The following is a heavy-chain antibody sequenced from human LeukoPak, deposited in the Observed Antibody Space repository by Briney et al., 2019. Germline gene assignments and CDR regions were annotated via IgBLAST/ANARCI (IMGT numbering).Heavy chain of an antibody. CDR1: GFTFSSYA. D-gene: IGHD3-10*01. CDR2: ITGSGDST. V-gene: IGHV3-23*01. J-gene: IGHJ4*02. CDR3: AKKYGSGSYYFDY. Sequence: GGSLRLSCAASGFTFSSYAMSWVRQAPGKGLEWVSAITGSGDSTYYADSVRGRFSFSRDNSKNTLYLQMNNLRAEDTAVYYCAKKYGSGSYYFDYWGQGTLVTVSS.